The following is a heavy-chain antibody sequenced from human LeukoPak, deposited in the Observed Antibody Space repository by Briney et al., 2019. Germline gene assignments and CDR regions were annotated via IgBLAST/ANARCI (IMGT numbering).Heavy chain of an antibody. Sequence: GGSLRLSCGASGFXFSSYAISWVRQAPGKGLEWVSAISGSGGSTYYADSVKGRFTISRDNSKNTLYLQMNSLRAEDTAVYYCAKVVVPAAIVYYYYYGMDVWGQGTTVTVSS. CDR2: ISGSGGST. CDR1: GFXFSSYA. D-gene: IGHD2-2*02. V-gene: IGHV3-23*01. CDR3: AKVVVPAAIVYYYYYGMDV. J-gene: IGHJ6*02.